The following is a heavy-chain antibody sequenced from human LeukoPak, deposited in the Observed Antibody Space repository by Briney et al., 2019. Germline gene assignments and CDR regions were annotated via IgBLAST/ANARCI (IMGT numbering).Heavy chain of an antibody. CDR2: INPNSGDT. V-gene: IGHV1-2*06. CDR3: AREDFGDFYFDS. J-gene: IGHJ4*02. Sequence: ASVTVSCTAPRDIFSDSYIHWVRQAPGQGLEWMGRINPNSGDTKYAQKFQGRVTITRDTSISTAYMELNRLRSDDTAVYYCAREDFGDFYFDSWGQGTLVTVSS. D-gene: IGHD3-10*01. CDR1: RDIFSDSY.